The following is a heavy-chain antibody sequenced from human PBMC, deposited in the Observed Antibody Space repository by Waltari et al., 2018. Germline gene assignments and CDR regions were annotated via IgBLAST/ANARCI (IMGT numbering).Heavy chain of an antibody. J-gene: IGHJ3*02. V-gene: IGHV1-69*09. Sequence: QVQLVQSGAEVKKPGSSVKVSCKASGGTFSSYAISWVRQAPGQGLEWMGRIIPILGIANYAQKCQGRVTITADKSTSTAYMELSSLRSEDTAVYYCASSNYYDSSGYFSPDAFDIWGQWTMVTVSS. CDR2: IIPILGIA. D-gene: IGHD3-22*01. CDR1: GGTFSSYA. CDR3: ASSNYYDSSGYFSPDAFDI.